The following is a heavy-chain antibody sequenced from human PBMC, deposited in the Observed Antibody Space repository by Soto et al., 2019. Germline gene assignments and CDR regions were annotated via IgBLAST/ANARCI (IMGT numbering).Heavy chain of an antibody. CDR3: ARHQAKSWFDP. CDR1: GFTFSSYW. J-gene: IGHJ5*02. V-gene: IGHV3-7*01. Sequence: EVQLVASGGGLVQPGGSLRLSCAASGFTFSSYWMSWVRQAPGKGLEWVANIKQDGSEKYYVDSVKGRVTISRDNAKNSLYLQMNSLRAEDTAVYYCARHQAKSWFDPWGQGTLVTVSS. CDR2: IKQDGSEK.